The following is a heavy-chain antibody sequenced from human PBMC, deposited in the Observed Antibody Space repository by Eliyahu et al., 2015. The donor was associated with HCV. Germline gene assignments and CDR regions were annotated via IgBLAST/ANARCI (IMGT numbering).Heavy chain of an antibody. J-gene: IGHJ4*02. CDR1: GFTFSSYA. CDR3: ARIVGDYS. CDR2: ISYDGSNK. Sequence: QVQLVESGGGVVQPGRSLRLSCAASGFTFSSYAMHWVRQAPGKGLEGVAVISYDGSNKYYADSVKGRFTISRDNSKNTLYLQMNSLRAEDTAVYYCARIVGDYSWGQGTLVTVSS. D-gene: IGHD1-26*01. V-gene: IGHV3-30-3*01.